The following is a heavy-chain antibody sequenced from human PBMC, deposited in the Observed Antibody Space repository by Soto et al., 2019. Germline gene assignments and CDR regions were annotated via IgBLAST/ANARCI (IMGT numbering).Heavy chain of an antibody. V-gene: IGHV1-69*06. CDR3: ARGVSNSGAYYTGPSAYDR. CDR1: GGTFNGYG. J-gene: IGHJ3*01. CDR2: TVTVFDTS. D-gene: IGHD3-10*01. Sequence: QVQLVQSGAVVKKPGSSVEVSCKASGGTFNGYGISWVRQAPGQGLEWMGGTVTVFDTSKYAPRFQGRVTITADKSTSTAYMELSSVRSEDTAIYFCARGVSNSGAYYTGPSAYDRWGQGTLVIVSS.